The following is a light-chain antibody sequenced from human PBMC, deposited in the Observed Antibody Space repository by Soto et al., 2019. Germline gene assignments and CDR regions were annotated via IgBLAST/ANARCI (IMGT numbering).Light chain of an antibody. J-gene: IGKJ1*01. Sequence: DIQMTQSPSSVSASVGDRVTITCRASQAIDSWLAWYQQKPGEAPKLLIFTGSLLHSGVPPRFSGSGSGTDFTLIISNLQPDDFATYYCQQFKDYVWTFGQGTKV. CDR2: TGS. CDR1: QAIDSW. CDR3: QQFKDYVWT. V-gene: IGKV1-12*01.